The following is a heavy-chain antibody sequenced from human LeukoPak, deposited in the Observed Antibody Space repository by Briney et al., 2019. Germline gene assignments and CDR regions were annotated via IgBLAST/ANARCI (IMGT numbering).Heavy chain of an antibody. CDR1: RFTFSSYW. D-gene: IGHD3-10*01. CDR2: IFYSGST. V-gene: IGHV4-59*12. J-gene: IGHJ3*02. Sequence: GSLRLSCAASRFTFSSYWMSWVRQPPGEGLEWIGNIFYSGSTYYSPSLKSRVTISLDTSRNQFSLKLNSVTAADTAVYYCAKSNGYGLVDIWGQGTMVTVSS. CDR3: AKSNGYGLVDI.